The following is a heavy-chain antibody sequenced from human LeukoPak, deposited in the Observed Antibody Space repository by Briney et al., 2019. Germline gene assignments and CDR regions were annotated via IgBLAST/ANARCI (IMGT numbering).Heavy chain of an antibody. V-gene: IGHV1-69*13. D-gene: IGHD5-18*01. CDR1: GYTLTELS. J-gene: IGHJ4*02. CDR3: ARDQGDTAMSRLDY. Sequence: ASVKVSCKVSGYTLTELSMHWVRQAPGKGLEWMGGIIPIFGTANYAQKFQGRVTITADESTSTAYMELSSLRSEDTAVYYCARDQGDTAMSRLDYWGQGTLVTVSS. CDR2: IIPIFGTA.